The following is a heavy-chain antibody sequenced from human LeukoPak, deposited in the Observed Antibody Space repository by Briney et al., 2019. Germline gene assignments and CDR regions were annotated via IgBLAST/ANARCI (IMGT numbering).Heavy chain of an antibody. V-gene: IGHV4-4*07. CDR1: GGSISSYC. D-gene: IGHD3-10*01. J-gene: IGHJ6*03. Sequence: SETLSLTCTVPGGSISSYCWSWIRQPAGKGLEWIGRIYTSGSTNYNPSLKSRVTISVDKSKNQFSLKLSSVTAADTAVYYCARVLITMVRGVIPYYYYYMDVWGKGTTVTVSS. CDR2: IYTSGST. CDR3: ARVLITMVRGVIPYYYYYMDV.